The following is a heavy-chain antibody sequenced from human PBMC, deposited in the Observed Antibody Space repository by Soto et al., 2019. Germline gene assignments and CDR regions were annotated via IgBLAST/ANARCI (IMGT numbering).Heavy chain of an antibody. V-gene: IGHV4-39*01. CDR2: IYYSGST. D-gene: IGHD3-10*01. CDR1: GGSISSSSYY. CDR3: ARHAPCYYYGSGSWGPCGPFDY. J-gene: IGHJ4*02. Sequence: QLQLQESGPGLVKPSETLSLTCTVSGGSISSSSYYWGWIRQPPGKGLEWIGSIYYSGSTYYNPSLKSRVTISVDTSKNQFSLKLSSVTAADTAVYYCARHAPCYYYGSGSWGPCGPFDYWGQGTLVTVSS.